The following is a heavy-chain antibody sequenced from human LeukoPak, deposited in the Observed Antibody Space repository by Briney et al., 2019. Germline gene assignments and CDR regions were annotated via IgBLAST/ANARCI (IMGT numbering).Heavy chain of an antibody. V-gene: IGHV3-21*01. CDR3: ARDSDVHCSGGSCTNFDY. Sequence: GGSLRLSCVASGFTYSSYSMNWVRQAPGKGLEWVSSISSSSSYIYYADSVKGRFTISRDNAKKSLFLQMNSLSAEDTAIYYCARDSDVHCSGGSCTNFDYWGQGTLVTVFS. J-gene: IGHJ4*02. CDR2: ISSSSSYI. D-gene: IGHD2-15*01. CDR1: GFTYSSYS.